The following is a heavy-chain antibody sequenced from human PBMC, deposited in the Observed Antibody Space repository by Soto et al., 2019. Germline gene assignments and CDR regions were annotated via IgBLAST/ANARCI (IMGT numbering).Heavy chain of an antibody. CDR1: GGSFSGYY. CDR2: INHSGST. Sequence: QVQLQQWGAGLLKPSETLSLTCAVYGGSFSGYYWSWIRQPPGKGLEWIGEINHSGSTNYNPSLKSRVTISVDTSKNQFSLKLSSVTAADTAVYYCARGPHPFYYGDYLGLRADFDYWGQGTLVTVSS. V-gene: IGHV4-34*01. CDR3: ARGPHPFYYGDYLGLRADFDY. J-gene: IGHJ4*02. D-gene: IGHD4-17*01.